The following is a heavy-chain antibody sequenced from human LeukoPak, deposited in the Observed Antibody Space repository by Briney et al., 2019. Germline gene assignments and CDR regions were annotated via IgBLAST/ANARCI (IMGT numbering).Heavy chain of an antibody. Sequence: GASVKVSCKASGYTFTSYDINWVRQATGQGLEWMGWMNPNSGNTGYAQKFQGRVTMTRNTSISTAYMELSSLRSEDTAVYYCARHGGITIFGVAQPGGAFDIWGQGTLVTVSS. CDR3: ARHGGITIFGVAQPGGAFDI. V-gene: IGHV1-8*01. D-gene: IGHD3-3*01. CDR1: GYTFTSYD. J-gene: IGHJ3*02. CDR2: MNPNSGNT.